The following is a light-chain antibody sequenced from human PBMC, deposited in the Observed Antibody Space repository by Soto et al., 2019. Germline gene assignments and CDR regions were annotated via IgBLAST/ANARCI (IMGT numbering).Light chain of an antibody. CDR3: QKYNSVPRT. V-gene: IGKV1-27*01. J-gene: IGKJ1*01. Sequence: DIQMTQSPSSLSASVGDRVTITCRASQDISIYLAWYQQQPGKVPKLLIYGASILQSGVPSRFSGSGSGTDFSLTISSLQPEDVATYYCQKYNSVPRTFGQGTRVEMK. CDR1: QDISIY. CDR2: GAS.